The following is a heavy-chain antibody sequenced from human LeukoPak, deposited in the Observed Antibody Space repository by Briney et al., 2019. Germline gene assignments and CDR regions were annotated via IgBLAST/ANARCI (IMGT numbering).Heavy chain of an antibody. CDR2: ISSSSSYI. D-gene: IGHD3-3*01. V-gene: IGHV3-21*01. CDR3: ARVLSYDFWSGYYYFDY. J-gene: IGHJ4*02. Sequence: GGSLRLSCAASGFTFSSYSMNWVRQAPGKRLEWVSSISSSSSYIYYADSVKGRFTISRDNAKNSLYLQMNSLRAEDTAVYYCARVLSYDFWSGYYYFDYWGQGTLVTVSS. CDR1: GFTFSSYS.